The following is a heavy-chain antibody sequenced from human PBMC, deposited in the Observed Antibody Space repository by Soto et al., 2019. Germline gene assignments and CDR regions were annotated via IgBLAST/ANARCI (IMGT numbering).Heavy chain of an antibody. CDR1: GFIVSSNY. D-gene: IGHD2-21*02. V-gene: IGHV3-53*02. CDR2: IHSGGST. Sequence: VQLVETGGGLTQPGGSLRLSCADSGFIVSSNYMSWVRRAPGKGLEWVSLIHSGGSTYYADSVKGRFTISRDNSKNTLYLQMDNLRAEDTAVYYCASSSFSRTSTDCCPIDYWGQGTLITVSS. J-gene: IGHJ4*02. CDR3: ASSSFSRTSTDCCPIDY.